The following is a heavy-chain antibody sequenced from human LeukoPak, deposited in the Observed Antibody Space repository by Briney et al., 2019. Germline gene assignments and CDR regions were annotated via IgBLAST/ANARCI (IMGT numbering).Heavy chain of an antibody. CDR2: INPNSGGS. Sequence: ASVKVSCKTSGYTFNAYYMHWVRQAPGQGLEWMGWINPNSGGSNYAQKFQGRVTMTSDTSINTAYMELSRRISDDTAVYYCAGDCYNSRRFFDYWGQGTLVTVSS. CDR3: AGDCYNSRRFFDY. J-gene: IGHJ4*02. D-gene: IGHD5-24*01. V-gene: IGHV1-2*02. CDR1: GYTFNAYY.